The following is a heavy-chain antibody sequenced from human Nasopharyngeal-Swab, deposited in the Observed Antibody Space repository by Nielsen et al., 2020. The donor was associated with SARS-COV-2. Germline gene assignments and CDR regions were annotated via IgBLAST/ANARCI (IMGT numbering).Heavy chain of an antibody. D-gene: IGHD3-3*01. Sequence: VRQAPGKGLEWVAVISYDGSNKYYADSVKVRFTISRDNSKNTLYLQMNSLRAEDTAVYYCASNGIRFLEWLLAQPLDYWGQGTLVTVSS. CDR2: ISYDGSNK. V-gene: IGHV3-30-3*01. CDR3: ASNGIRFLEWLLAQPLDY. J-gene: IGHJ4*02.